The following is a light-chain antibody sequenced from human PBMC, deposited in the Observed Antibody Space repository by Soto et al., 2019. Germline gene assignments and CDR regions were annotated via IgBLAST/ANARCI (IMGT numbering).Light chain of an antibody. V-gene: IGKV3-11*01. Sequence: EIVLPQSPATLSLSPGERATLACRASQSVSSYLAWYQQKPGQAPRLLIYDASNRATGITARFSGRGSGTDFTLTIISLEPEDFAVYYCQQRSNWPRLTFGGGTKVEIK. CDR1: QSVSSY. CDR3: QQRSNWPRLT. CDR2: DAS. J-gene: IGKJ4*01.